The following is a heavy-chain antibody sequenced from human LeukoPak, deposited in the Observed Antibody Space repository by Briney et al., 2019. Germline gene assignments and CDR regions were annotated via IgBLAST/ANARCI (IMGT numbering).Heavy chain of an antibody. D-gene: IGHD3-3*01. CDR3: AGHKYYNFWGSFNWFDP. CDR2: VYHSGST. V-gene: IGHV4-39*01. CDR1: GASIINNNYY. Sequence: PSETLSLTCFVSGASIINNNYYWAWIRQPPGTGLEWIGSVYHSGSTSYNPSLKSRVTMSVDTSKNHFTLKLNSVTAADTAVYSCAGHKYYNFWGSFNWFDPWGQGILVTVSS. J-gene: IGHJ5*02.